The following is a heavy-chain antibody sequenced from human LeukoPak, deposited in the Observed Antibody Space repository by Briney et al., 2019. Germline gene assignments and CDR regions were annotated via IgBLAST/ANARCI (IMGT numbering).Heavy chain of an antibody. V-gene: IGHV4-39*01. CDR3: ARHKLGYCSSAGCSWVAFDI. D-gene: IGHD2-2*01. CDR1: GGSISSSSYY. Sequence: SETLSLTCTVSGGSISSSSYYWGWIRQPPGKGLEWIGSIYYTGSAYFNPSLKSRVTISVDTPKNQFSLKLSSVTAADTAVYYCARHKLGYCSSAGCSWVAFDIWGQGTMVTVSP. J-gene: IGHJ3*02. CDR2: IYYTGSA.